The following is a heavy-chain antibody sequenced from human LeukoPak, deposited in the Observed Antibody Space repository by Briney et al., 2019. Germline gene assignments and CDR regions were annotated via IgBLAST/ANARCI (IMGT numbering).Heavy chain of an antibody. V-gene: IGHV5-51*01. CDR3: ARSQLWGGSYFDAFDI. D-gene: IGHD1-26*01. CDR2: IYPGDSDA. Sequence: NHGESLKISCKESGYDFTKYWIGWVRQMPGKGLEWMGSIYPGDSDARYSPSFQGQVTISADKSIATAYLQWTSLKASDTAIFYCARSQLWGGSYFDAFDIWGQGTKVTVSS. CDR1: GYDFTKYW. J-gene: IGHJ3*02.